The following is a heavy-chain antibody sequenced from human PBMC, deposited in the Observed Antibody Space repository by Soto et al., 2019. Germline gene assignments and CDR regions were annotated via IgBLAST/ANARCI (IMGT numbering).Heavy chain of an antibody. CDR3: ARSQGSSTSLEIYYYYYYGMDV. CDR1: GGTFCSYA. J-gene: IGHJ6*02. Sequence: QVQLVQSGAEVKKPGSSVKVSCKASGGTFCSYAISWVRQAPGQGLEWMGGIIPIPGTANYAQKFQGRVTITAVESTSIAYMELSSLRSEDTAVYYCARSQGSSTSLEIYYYYYYGMDVWGQGTTVTVSS. V-gene: IGHV1-69*01. D-gene: IGHD2-2*01. CDR2: IIPIPGTA.